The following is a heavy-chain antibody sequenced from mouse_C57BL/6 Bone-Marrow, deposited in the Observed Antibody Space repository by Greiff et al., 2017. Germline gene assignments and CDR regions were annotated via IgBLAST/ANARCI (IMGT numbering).Heavy chain of an antibody. V-gene: IGHV5-17*01. CDR3: ARTNDYPWYFDV. D-gene: IGHD2-4*01. CDR1: GFTFSDYG. J-gene: IGHJ1*03. CDR2: ISSGSSTI. Sequence: EVQLVESGGGLVKPGGSLKLSCAASGFTFSDYGMHWVRQAPEKGLEWVAYISSGSSTIYYADTVKGRFTISRDDAKNTLFLQMTSLRSEDTAMYYCARTNDYPWYFDVWGTGTTVTVSS.